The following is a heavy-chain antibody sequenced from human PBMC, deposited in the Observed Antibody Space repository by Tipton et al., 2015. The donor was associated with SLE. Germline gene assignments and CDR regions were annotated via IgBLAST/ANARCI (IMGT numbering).Heavy chain of an antibody. CDR1: GDTIRSFS. CDR2: MFTSGRT. Sequence: TLSLTCSVSGDTIRSFSWRCVRQPAGKGLEWIGRMFTSGRTDYNLSLTSRVTILLDTSKDQFSLKLSSVTAADTAVYYCARDQDMTTGEDRFDPWGQGILVTVSS. CDR3: ARDQDMTTGEDRFDP. D-gene: IGHD4-17*01. J-gene: IGHJ5*02. V-gene: IGHV4-4*07.